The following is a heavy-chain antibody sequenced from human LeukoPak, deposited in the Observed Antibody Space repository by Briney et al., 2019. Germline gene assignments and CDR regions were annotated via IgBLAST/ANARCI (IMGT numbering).Heavy chain of an antibody. Sequence: PGGSLRLSCAASGFAFSDHYMDWVRQAPGKGLEWVGRTRNKAQSYTTEYAASVKGRFTISRDDSRNSLYLQTSSLRTEDTAVYYCARGRLGDTCFDFWGQGTLVTVSS. CDR1: GFAFSDHY. CDR2: TRNKAQSYTT. CDR3: ARGRLGDTCFDF. D-gene: IGHD5-18*01. J-gene: IGHJ5*01. V-gene: IGHV3-72*01.